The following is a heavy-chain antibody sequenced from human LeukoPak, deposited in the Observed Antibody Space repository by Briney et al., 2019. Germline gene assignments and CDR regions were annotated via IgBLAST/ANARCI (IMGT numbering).Heavy chain of an antibody. CDR1: GGSFSGYY. Sequence: SETLSLTCAVYGGSFSGYYWSWIRQPPGKGLEWIGYIYYSGSTNYNPSLKSRVTISVDTSKNQFSLKLSPVTAADTAVYYCARAPRGYSYGYLDYWGQGTLVTVSS. CDR2: IYYSGST. V-gene: IGHV4-59*01. D-gene: IGHD5-18*01. J-gene: IGHJ4*02. CDR3: ARAPRGYSYGYLDY.